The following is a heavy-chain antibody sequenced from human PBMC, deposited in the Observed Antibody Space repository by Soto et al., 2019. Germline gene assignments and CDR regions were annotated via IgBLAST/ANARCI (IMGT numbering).Heavy chain of an antibody. J-gene: IGHJ1*01. CDR3: ARDILLRTGWPRIEYFQH. Sequence: QVQLQESGPGLVKPSQTLSLTCTVSGGSISSGGYYWSWIRQHPGKGLEWIGYIYYSGSTYYNPSLKSRVTISVDTSNNQFSLKLSSVTAADTAVYYCARDILLRTGWPRIEYFQHWGQGTLVTVSS. V-gene: IGHV4-31*03. CDR1: GGSISSGGYY. CDR2: IYYSGST. D-gene: IGHD2-15*01.